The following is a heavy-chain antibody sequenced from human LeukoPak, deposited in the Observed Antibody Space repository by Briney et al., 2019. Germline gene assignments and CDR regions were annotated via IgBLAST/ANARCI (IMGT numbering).Heavy chain of an antibody. D-gene: IGHD2-2*01. Sequence: ASVKVSCKASGYTFTYYYIHWVRQAPGQGLEWMGWINPNSGGTNYAQKFQGRVTMTRDTSISTAYMELSRLRSDDTAVYYCASEETTTTCSDVWGQGTTVTVSS. CDR2: INPNSGGT. CDR1: GYTFTYYY. CDR3: ASEETTTTCSDV. J-gene: IGHJ6*02. V-gene: IGHV1-2*02.